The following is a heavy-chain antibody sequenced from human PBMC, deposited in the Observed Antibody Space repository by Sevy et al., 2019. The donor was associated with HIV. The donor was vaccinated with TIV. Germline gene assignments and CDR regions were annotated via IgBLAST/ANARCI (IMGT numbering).Heavy chain of an antibody. J-gene: IGHJ4*02. CDR2: IHYSGGS. CDR1: GASISSNDYY. D-gene: IGHD3-22*01. Sequence: SETLSLTCTVSGASISSNDYYWGWIRQPPGKGLECIGSIHYSGGSYYNLSLLSRVTISLDTSKNHFSLKLTSLTAADTALYYCATNSPAGDSSGLDYWGQGTQVTVSS. V-gene: IGHV4-39*02. CDR3: ATNSPAGDSSGLDY.